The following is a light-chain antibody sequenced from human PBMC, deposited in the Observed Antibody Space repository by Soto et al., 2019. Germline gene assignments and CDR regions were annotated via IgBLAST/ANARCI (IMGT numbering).Light chain of an antibody. Sequence: DIVMTQSPDSLAVSLGERATINCKSSQSVLSSSNNKNFLAWYQQKPGQSPKLLNYWASTRESGVPDRFSGSGSGTDFTLTISSLQAEDVAVYYCQQYYSIPYTFGQGTKLEIK. V-gene: IGKV4-1*01. J-gene: IGKJ2*01. CDR1: QSVLSSSNNKNF. CDR3: QQYYSIPYT. CDR2: WAS.